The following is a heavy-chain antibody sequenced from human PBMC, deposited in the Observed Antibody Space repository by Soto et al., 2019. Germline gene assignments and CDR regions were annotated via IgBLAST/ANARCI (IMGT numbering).Heavy chain of an antibody. CDR2: INHSGST. CDR3: AAAYSYDFL. V-gene: IGHV4-34*01. J-gene: IGHJ4*02. Sequence: PSETLSLTCAVYGGSFSGYYWSWIRQPPGKGLEWIGEINHSGSTNYNPSLKSRVTISVDTSKNHFSLKLNSVTATDTAVYYCAAAYSYDFLWGQGTLVTVSS. D-gene: IGHD3-22*01. CDR1: GGSFSGYY.